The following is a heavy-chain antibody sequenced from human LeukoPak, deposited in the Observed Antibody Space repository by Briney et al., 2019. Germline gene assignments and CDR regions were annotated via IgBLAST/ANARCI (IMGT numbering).Heavy chain of an antibody. Sequence: GSLRLSCAASGFMFSDYWMAWVRQAPGKGLEWLANINEDGSDKNYVASEKGRFTISRDNAKKSLYLQTNSLRGEDTAVYYCARDAAYGYDRFDYWGQGTQVTVSS. CDR2: INEDGSDK. J-gene: IGHJ4*02. CDR3: ARDAAYGYDRFDY. V-gene: IGHV3-7*01. CDR1: GFMFSDYW. D-gene: IGHD5-18*01.